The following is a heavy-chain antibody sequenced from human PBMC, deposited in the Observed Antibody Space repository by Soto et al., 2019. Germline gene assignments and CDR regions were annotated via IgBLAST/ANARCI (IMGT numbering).Heavy chain of an antibody. CDR1: GFTFRSYA. J-gene: IGHJ4*02. CDR3: AKEMVQYMVSGRIDY. Sequence: GGSLRLSCAASGFTFRSYAMDWVRQAPGKGLEWVSAVSGSGGSTYYADSVKGRFTISRDNSKNTLDLQMKSLRAEDTAVYYWAKEMVQYMVSGRIDYWGQGTLVTVSS. D-gene: IGHD6-19*01. CDR2: VSGSGGST. V-gene: IGHV3-23*01.